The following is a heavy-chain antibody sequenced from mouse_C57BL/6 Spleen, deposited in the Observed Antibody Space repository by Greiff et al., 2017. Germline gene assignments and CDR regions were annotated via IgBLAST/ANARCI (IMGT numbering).Heavy chain of an antibody. CDR3: ARDDDY. CDR1: GFTFSSYA. Sequence: EVKLMESGGGLVKPGGSLKLSCAASGFTFSSYAMSWVRQTPEKRLEWVATISDGGSYTYYPDNVKGRFTISRDNAKNNLYLQMSHLKSEDTAMYYCARDDDYWGKGTTLTVSS. CDR2: ISDGGSYT. J-gene: IGHJ2*01. V-gene: IGHV5-4*01.